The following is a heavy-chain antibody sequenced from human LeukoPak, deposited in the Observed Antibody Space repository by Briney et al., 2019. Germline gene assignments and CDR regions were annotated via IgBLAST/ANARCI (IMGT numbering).Heavy chain of an antibody. Sequence: GGSLRLSCAASGFTFGRHWMSWVRQAPGKGPEWVANIKQDGSQRYYVDSVKGRFTISRDNGRNSLFLQMNSLRAEDTAVYYCAKDRYGDSMGYHGVEGSFDYWGQGTLVTVSS. CDR2: IKQDGSQR. CDR1: GFTFGRHW. CDR3: AKDRYGDSMGYHGVEGSFDY. D-gene: IGHD4-17*01. J-gene: IGHJ4*02. V-gene: IGHV3-7*05.